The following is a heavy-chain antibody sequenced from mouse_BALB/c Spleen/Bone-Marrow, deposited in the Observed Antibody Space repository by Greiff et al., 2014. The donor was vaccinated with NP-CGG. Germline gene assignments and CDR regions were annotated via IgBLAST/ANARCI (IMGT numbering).Heavy chain of an antibody. CDR3: ARDRGVQGYAMDY. CDR1: GFTFSDYY. D-gene: IGHD2-14*01. V-gene: IGHV5-4*02. Sequence: VQLQQSGGGLVKPGGSLKLSCAASGFTFSDYYMYWVRQTPEKRLEWVATISDGGSCTYYPDSVRGRFTISRDIAKNNLYLQMSSLKSEDTAMYYCARDRGVQGYAMDYWGQGTSVTVSS. CDR2: ISDGGSCT. J-gene: IGHJ4*01.